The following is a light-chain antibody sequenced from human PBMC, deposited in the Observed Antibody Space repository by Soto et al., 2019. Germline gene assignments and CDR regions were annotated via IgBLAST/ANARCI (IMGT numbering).Light chain of an antibody. CDR1: QSVSSK. J-gene: IGKJ1*01. V-gene: IGKV3-15*01. Sequence: EIVLTQSPGTLSVSPGERATLSCRASQSVSSKLAWYQQKPGQAPRLLFYGASTGATGIPARFSGSGSETEFTLSISSLQSEDFAVYYCQHSNFCPGTFVQG. CDR3: QHSNFCPGT. CDR2: GAS.